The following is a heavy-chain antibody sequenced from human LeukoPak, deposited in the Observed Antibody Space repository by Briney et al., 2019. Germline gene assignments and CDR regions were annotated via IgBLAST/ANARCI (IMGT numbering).Heavy chain of an antibody. J-gene: IGHJ3*02. Sequence: GGSLRLSCGASGFTFSRYSMNWVRQAPGKGLEWVSSISSGSSNIYYADSVKGRFTISRDNAMNTLYLEMNSLRAEDTAMYFCARGYASAWNGAFDIWGQGTVVTVSS. D-gene: IGHD1-1*01. CDR2: ISSGSSNI. CDR1: GFTFSRYS. CDR3: ARGYASAWNGAFDI. V-gene: IGHV3-21*01.